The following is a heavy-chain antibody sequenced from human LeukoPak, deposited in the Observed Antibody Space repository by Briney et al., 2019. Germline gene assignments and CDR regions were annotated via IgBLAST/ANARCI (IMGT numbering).Heavy chain of an antibody. Sequence: PGRSLRLSCAASGFTFSSYGMHWVRQAPGKGLEWVAVISYDGSNKYYADSVKGRFTISRDNSKNMLYLQMNSLRAEDTAVYYCLGYCSSTSCSTFDYWGQGTLVTVSS. CDR2: ISYDGSNK. J-gene: IGHJ4*02. CDR3: LGYCSSTSCSTFDY. V-gene: IGHV3-30*03. D-gene: IGHD2-2*01. CDR1: GFTFSSYG.